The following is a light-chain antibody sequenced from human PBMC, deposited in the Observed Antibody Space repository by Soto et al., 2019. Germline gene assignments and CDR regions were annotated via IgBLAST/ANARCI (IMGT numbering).Light chain of an antibody. J-gene: IGLJ2*01. Sequence: QSVLTQPPSASGAPGQRVTISCTGSSSNIGAGYDVHWYQQLPGTAPKLLIYGNTNRPSGVPDRFSGAKSGTSASLAITGLQAEDEANYYCQSYDSSLNVYVVFGGGTKLTVL. CDR2: GNT. CDR3: QSYDSSLNVYVV. CDR1: SSNIGAGYD. V-gene: IGLV1-40*01.